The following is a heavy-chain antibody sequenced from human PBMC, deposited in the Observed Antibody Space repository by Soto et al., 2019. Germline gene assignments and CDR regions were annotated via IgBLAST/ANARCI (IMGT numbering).Heavy chain of an antibody. V-gene: IGHV3-74*01. J-gene: IGHJ4*02. CDR3: ARGGAMGVDY. D-gene: IGHD1-26*01. CDR1: GFTVNTEW. Sequence: GALRVSGTASGFTVNTEWMHWVRQAPGKGLVWVSRIYFDGITTNYADSVKGRLTVSRDNAKNTVYLHVNTLRDEDTAVYYCARGGAMGVDYWGQGTLVTVSS. CDR2: IYFDGITT.